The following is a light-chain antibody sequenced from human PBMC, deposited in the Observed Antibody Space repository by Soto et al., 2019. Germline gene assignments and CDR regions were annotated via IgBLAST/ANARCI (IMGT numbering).Light chain of an antibody. CDR3: CSYAGSYYV. J-gene: IGLJ1*01. CDR1: SSDVGGYNY. V-gene: IGLV2-11*01. Sequence: QSALTQPRSVSGSPGQSVTISCTGTSSDVGGYNYVSWYQQHPGKAPKLMIYDVSKRPSGVPDRFSGSKSGNTASLTISGLQAEDEADYYCCSYAGSYYVFGTRTKLTV. CDR2: DVS.